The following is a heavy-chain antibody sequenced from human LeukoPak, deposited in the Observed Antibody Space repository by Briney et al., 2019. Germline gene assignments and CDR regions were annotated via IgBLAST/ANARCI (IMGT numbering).Heavy chain of an antibody. CDR1: GGSISSNNW. J-gene: IGHJ4*02. Sequence: SGTLSLTCAVSGGSISSNNWWSWVRPPPGKGLEWIGEIYHSGSANYNPSLKSRVTISVDKSKNQFSLKLSSVTAADTAVYYCARDVGTALVTGDYWGQGTLVTVSS. V-gene: IGHV4-4*02. D-gene: IGHD5-18*01. CDR2: IYHSGSA. CDR3: ARDVGTALVTGDY.